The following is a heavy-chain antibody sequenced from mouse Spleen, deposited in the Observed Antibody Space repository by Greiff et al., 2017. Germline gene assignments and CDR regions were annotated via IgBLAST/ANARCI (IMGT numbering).Heavy chain of an antibody. D-gene: IGHD1-1*01. J-gene: IGHJ4*01. CDR1: GFNIKDYY. CDR3: ASAYGSSLYAMDY. Sequence: EVKVVESGAELVKPGASVKLSCTASGFNIKDYYMHWVKQRTEQGLEWIGRIDPEDGETKYAPKFQGKATITADTSSNTAYLQLSSLTSEDTAVYYCASAYGSSLYAMDYWGQGTSVTVSS. V-gene: IGHV14-2*01. CDR2: IDPEDGET.